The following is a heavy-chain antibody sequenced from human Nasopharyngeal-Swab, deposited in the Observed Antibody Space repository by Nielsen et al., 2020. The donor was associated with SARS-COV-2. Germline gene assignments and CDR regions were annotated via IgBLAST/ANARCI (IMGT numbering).Heavy chain of an antibody. CDR1: GGSFSGYY. D-gene: IGHD3-10*01. CDR3: ARTFGESPVDY. V-gene: IGHV4-34*01. CDR2: INHSGST. Sequence: SETLSLTCAVYGGSFSGYYWSWIRQPPGKGLEWIGEINHSGSTNYNPSLKSRVTISVDTSKNQFSLKLSSVTAVDTAVYYCARTFGESPVDYWGQGTLVTVSS. J-gene: IGHJ4*02.